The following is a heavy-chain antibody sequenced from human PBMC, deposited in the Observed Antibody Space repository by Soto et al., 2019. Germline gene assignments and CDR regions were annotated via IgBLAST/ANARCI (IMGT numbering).Heavy chain of an antibody. CDR2: ISGSGGST. J-gene: IGHJ4*02. V-gene: IGHV3-23*01. CDR1: GFTFSSYA. D-gene: IGHD4-17*01. Sequence: EVQLLESGGGLVQPGGSLRLSCAASGFTFSSYAMSWVRQAPGKGLEWVSAISGSGGSTYYADSVKGRFTISRDNSKNTLYLQMNSLRAEETAVYYCAKDPGYGDYGGDYWGQGTLVTVSS. CDR3: AKDPGYGDYGGDY.